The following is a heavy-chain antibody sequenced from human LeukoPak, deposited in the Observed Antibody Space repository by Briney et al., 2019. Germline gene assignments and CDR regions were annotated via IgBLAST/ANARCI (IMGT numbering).Heavy chain of an antibody. CDR2: ISKDGGTK. D-gene: IGHD2-15*01. V-gene: IGHV3-30-3*01. CDR1: GFSFSGYA. CDR3: ARGGDLKYCSGGSCYSVDY. J-gene: IGHJ4*02. Sequence: GGSLRLSCAASGFSFSGYAMYWVRQAPGKGLDWVAVISKDGGTKYYADSVKGRLTISRDNSKNMLYLQMNSLRPEDTAVYYCARGGDLKYCSGGSCYSVDYWGQGTLVTVSS.